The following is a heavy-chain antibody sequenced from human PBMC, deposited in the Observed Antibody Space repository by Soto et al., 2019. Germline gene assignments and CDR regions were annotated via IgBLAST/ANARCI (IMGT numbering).Heavy chain of an antibody. V-gene: IGHV3-30*18. J-gene: IGHJ6*02. CDR1: GFTFSTYG. D-gene: IGHD5-18*01. CDR3: AKGRGYSYPTYYYGMDV. Sequence: QVQLVESGGGVVQPGRSLRLSCAASGFTFSTYGMHWVRQAPGKGLEWVAVISYDGVNKYYADSVKGRFTISRDNAKNSLYLQMNSLRAEDTALYYCAKGRGYSYPTYYYGMDVWGQGTTVTVSS. CDR2: ISYDGVNK.